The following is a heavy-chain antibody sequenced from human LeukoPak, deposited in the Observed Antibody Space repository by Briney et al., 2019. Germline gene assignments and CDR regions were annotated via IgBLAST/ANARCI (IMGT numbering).Heavy chain of an antibody. CDR3: AKTNNYAYVH. CDR1: GFTVSNSY. Sequence: PGGSLRLSCAASGFTVSNSYMTCVRQAPGKGLEWVSIIYADGGTYYADSLKGRFTISRDISKNTVFLQMNSLRAEDTAVYYCAKTNNYAYVHWGQGTLVTVSS. J-gene: IGHJ4*02. V-gene: IGHV3-66*01. CDR2: IYADGGT. D-gene: IGHD5-18*01.